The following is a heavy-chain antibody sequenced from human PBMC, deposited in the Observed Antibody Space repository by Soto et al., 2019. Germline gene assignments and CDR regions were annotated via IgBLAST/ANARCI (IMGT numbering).Heavy chain of an antibody. CDR2: VSGDTGST. V-gene: IGHV3-23*01. CDR1: GITCSSYA. J-gene: IGHJ4*02. D-gene: IGHD1-26*01. CDR3: AKDGSGSYQPTFFDY. Sequence: EVQLLESGGGLVQPGGSLRLSCAVSGITCSSYAMSWVRQAPGKGLEWVSGVSGDTGSTFYADSVKGRCIVSRDNSKNTLYLNMNSLRADNTAVYYCAKDGSGSYQPTFFDYWGQGTLVTVSS.